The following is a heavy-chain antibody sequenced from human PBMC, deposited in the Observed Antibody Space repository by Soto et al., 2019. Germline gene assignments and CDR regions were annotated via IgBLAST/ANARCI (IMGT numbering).Heavy chain of an antibody. CDR2: IDPYDTGI. J-gene: IGHJ4*02. D-gene: IGHD3-10*01. CDR1: GFTFSGDW. Sequence: EVQLVESGGGLVQPGGSLRLSCRDSGFTFSGDWMHWVRQAPGKGLDWVSRIDPYDTGISYADSVKGRFTISRDNAKSTLDLKMNSLRPEDTAVYYCTREPFGARYYWGQGTLVTVSS. V-gene: IGHV3-74*01. CDR3: TREPFGARYY.